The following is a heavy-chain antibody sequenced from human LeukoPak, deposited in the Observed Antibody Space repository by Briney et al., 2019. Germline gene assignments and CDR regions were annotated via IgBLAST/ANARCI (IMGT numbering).Heavy chain of an antibody. Sequence: GGSLRLSCAVSEFTFSNYWMSWVRQAPGKGLEWVSTIYSGGSTYYADSVKGRFTISRHNSKDTLYLQMNSLRADDTAVYYCARELNYYDSSGYNVGGMDVWGQGTTVTVSS. CDR2: IYSGGST. J-gene: IGHJ6*02. D-gene: IGHD3-22*01. CDR3: ARELNYYDSSGYNVGGMDV. V-gene: IGHV3-53*04. CDR1: EFTFSNYW.